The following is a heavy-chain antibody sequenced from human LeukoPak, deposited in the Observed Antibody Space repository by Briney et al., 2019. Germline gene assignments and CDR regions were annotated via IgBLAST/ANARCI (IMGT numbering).Heavy chain of an antibody. J-gene: IGHJ5*02. CDR1: GYTLTELS. CDR3: ATPPNYDFWSGEANWFDP. D-gene: IGHD3-3*01. CDR2: FDPEDGET. V-gene: IGHV1-24*01. Sequence: GASVKVSCKVSGYTLTELSMHWVQQAPGKGLEWMGGFDPEDGETIYAQKFQGRVTMTEDTSTDTAYMELSSLRSEDTAVYYCATPPNYDFWSGEANWFDPWGQGTLVTVSS.